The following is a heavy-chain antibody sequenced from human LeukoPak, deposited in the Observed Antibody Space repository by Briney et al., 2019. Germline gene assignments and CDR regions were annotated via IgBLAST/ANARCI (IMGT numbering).Heavy chain of an antibody. CDR1: GFSFSTYE. V-gene: IGHV3-9*03. D-gene: IGHD6-6*01. Sequence: GGSLRLSCAASGFSFSTYEFHWVRHAPGKGLEWVSGISWNSGSIGYADSVKGRFTISRDNAKNSLYLQMNSLRAEDMALYYCAKESSSSGSFDYWGQGTLVTVSS. CDR3: AKESSSSGSFDY. CDR2: ISWNSGSI. J-gene: IGHJ4*02.